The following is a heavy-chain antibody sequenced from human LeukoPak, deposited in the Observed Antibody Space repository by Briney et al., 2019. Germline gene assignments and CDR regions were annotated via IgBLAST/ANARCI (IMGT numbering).Heavy chain of an antibody. D-gene: IGHD6-19*01. V-gene: IGHV7-4-1*02. Sequence: ASVKVSCKASGYTFTNYPMIWVRQAPGQGLEWMGWINTNTGNPTYAQGFTGRFVFSLDTSVGTTYLQINSLKTEDTAVYYCARGGYSRGQGSPFDYWAQGTLVTVSS. J-gene: IGHJ4*02. CDR2: INTNTGNP. CDR1: GYTFTNYP. CDR3: ARGGYSRGQGSPFDY.